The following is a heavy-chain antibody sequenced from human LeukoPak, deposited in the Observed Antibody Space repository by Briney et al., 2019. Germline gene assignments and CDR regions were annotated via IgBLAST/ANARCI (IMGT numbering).Heavy chain of an antibody. CDR1: GFTFSSYA. CDR3: AKKAGSGTYYYFDY. V-gene: IGHV3-23*01. D-gene: IGHD3-10*01. Sequence: PGGSLRLSCAASGFTFSSYAMSWVRQAPGKGLEWVSGISGSASSTYYADSVKGRFSISRDNSVNTLYLEMNSLRADDTAVYYCAKKAGSGTYYYFDYWGQGTLVTVSS. CDR2: ISGSASST. J-gene: IGHJ4*02.